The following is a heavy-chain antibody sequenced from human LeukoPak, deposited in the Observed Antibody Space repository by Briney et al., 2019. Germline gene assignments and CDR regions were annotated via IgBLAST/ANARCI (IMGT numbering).Heavy chain of an antibody. Sequence: PGGSLRLSCAASGFTFSSYEMNWVRQAPGQGLEWVSYISSSGSTIYYADSVKGRFTISRDNAKNSLYLQMNSLRAEDTAVYYCAREPYCSGGSCSIYYLDYWGQGTLVTVSS. CDR3: AREPYCSGGSCSIYYLDY. CDR1: GFTFSSYE. CDR2: ISSSGSTI. D-gene: IGHD2-15*01. J-gene: IGHJ4*02. V-gene: IGHV3-48*03.